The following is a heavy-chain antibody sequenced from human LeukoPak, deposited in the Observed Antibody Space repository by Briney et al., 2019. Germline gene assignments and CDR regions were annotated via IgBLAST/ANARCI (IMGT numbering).Heavy chain of an antibody. CDR3: EREDTENSGYIDY. V-gene: IGHV3-7*03. J-gene: IGHJ4*02. CDR1: GFTFSSYW. Sequence: PGGSLRLSCAASGFTFSSYWMSWVRQAPGKGLEWVANIKQDGSEKYYVDSVKGRFTISRDNAKNSLYLQMNSLKAEDTAVYYCEREDTENSGYIDYWGQGTLVTVSS. D-gene: IGHD5-12*01. CDR2: IKQDGSEK.